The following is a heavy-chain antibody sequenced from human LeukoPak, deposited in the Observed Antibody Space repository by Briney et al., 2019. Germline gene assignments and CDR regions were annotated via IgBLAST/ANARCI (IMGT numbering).Heavy chain of an antibody. V-gene: IGHV1-18*01. CDR2: ISAYNGNT. CDR1: GYTFTSYG. Sequence: ASVKVSCKASGYTFTSYGISWVRQAPGQGLEWMGWISAYNGNTNYAQKLQGRVTMTTDTSTSTAYMELRSLRPDDTAVYYCARAEIDYYGSGSCSIRFDPWSQGTLVTVSS. J-gene: IGHJ5*02. D-gene: IGHD3-10*01. CDR3: ARAEIDYYGSGSCSIRFDP.